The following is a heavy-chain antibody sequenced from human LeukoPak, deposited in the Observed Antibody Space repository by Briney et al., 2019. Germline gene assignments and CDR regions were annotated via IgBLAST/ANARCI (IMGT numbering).Heavy chain of an antibody. D-gene: IGHD3-10*01. V-gene: IGHV3-23*01. CDR3: ARSESLLWFGELLPNNWFDP. J-gene: IGHJ5*02. CDR2: ISGSADST. Sequence: GRSLRLSCAASGFTYSSNAMTWVRQAPGKGLEWVSTISGSADSTLYTDSVKGRFTISRDNSKNTRYLQMNSLRAEDTAVYYCARSESLLWFGELLPNNWFDPWGQGTLVTVSS. CDR1: GFTYSSNA.